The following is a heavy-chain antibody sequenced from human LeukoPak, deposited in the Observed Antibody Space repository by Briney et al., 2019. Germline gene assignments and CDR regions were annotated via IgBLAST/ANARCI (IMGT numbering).Heavy chain of an antibody. CDR1: GFTVSSNY. CDR3: ARAETGKYDY. CDR2: IYSGGST. Sequence: PGGSLRLSCASSGFTVSSNYMSWVRQAPGKGLEWVSVIYSGGSTYYADSVKGRFTISRDNSKNTLYLQMNSLRAEDTAVYYCARAETGKYDYWGQGTLVTVSS. D-gene: IGHD1-1*01. J-gene: IGHJ4*02. V-gene: IGHV3-66*02.